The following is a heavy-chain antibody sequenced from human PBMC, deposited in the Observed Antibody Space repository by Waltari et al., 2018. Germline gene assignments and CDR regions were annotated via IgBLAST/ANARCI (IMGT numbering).Heavy chain of an antibody. CDR2: LSGSGDTT. J-gene: IGHJ5*02. CDR1: GFTFSSFA. D-gene: IGHD4-4*01. CDR3: AKDAPQSWFDP. Sequence: EVQLVESGGDLVQPGGSLRLSCAASGFTFSSFAMSWVRQAPGKGLEWVSSLSGSGDTTYYADSVKGRFTISRDNSKITLYLQMNSLRAEDTAVYYCAKDAPQSWFDPWGQGTLVTVSS. V-gene: IGHV3-23*04.